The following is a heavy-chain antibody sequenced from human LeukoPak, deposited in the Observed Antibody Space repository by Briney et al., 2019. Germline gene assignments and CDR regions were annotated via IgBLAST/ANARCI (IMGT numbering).Heavy chain of an antibody. CDR1: GYTFTTYF. CDR2: INTSAGST. CDR3: AREAPGGYFDY. D-gene: IGHD3-16*01. J-gene: IGHJ4*02. V-gene: IGHV1-46*01. Sequence: ASMKVSCKASGYTFTTYFLHWVRQAPGQGLEWLGMINTSAGSTNYAQNFQGRVTMTRDTSTSTVYMDLTSLRSEDTAVYYCAREAPGGYFDYWAQGTLVTVSS.